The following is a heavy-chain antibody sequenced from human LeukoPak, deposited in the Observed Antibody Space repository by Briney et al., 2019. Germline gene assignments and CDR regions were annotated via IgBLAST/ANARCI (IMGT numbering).Heavy chain of an antibody. CDR3: AKDRGGFGELLWFDY. D-gene: IGHD3-10*01. CDR1: GFTFSSYG. CDR2: IRYDGSNK. J-gene: IGHJ4*02. Sequence: GGSLRLSCAASGFTFSSYGMHWVRQAPGKGPEWVAFIRYDGSNKYYADSVKGRFTISRDNSKNTLYLQMNSLRAEDTAVYYCAKDRGGFGELLWFDYWGQGTLVTVSS. V-gene: IGHV3-30*02.